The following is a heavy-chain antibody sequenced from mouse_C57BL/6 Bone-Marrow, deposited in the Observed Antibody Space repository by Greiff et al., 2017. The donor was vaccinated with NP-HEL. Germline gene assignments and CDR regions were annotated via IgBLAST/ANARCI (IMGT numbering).Heavy chain of an antibody. D-gene: IGHD2-3*01. CDR1: GYTFTDYE. CDR2: IDPETGGT. Sequence: QVQLQQSGAELVRPGASVTLSCKASGYTFTDYEMHWVKQTPVHGLEWIGAIDPETGGTAYNQKFKGKAILTADKSSSTAYMELRSLTSEDSAVYYCTRRWLLNDYWGQGTPLTVSS. J-gene: IGHJ2*01. CDR3: TRRWLLNDY. V-gene: IGHV1-15*01.